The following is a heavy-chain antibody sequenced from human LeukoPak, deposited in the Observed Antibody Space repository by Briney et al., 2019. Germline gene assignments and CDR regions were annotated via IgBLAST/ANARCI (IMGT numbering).Heavy chain of an antibody. Sequence: GGSLRLSCAASGLTFSDYSMTWVRQAPGKGLFWVSGISAGGGGTYYADSVKGRFSISRDNSRNTLYLQMNSLRAEDTAVYYCAKDAAGPEYWGQGTLVTVSS. CDR1: GLTFSDYS. CDR3: AKDAAGPEY. J-gene: IGHJ4*02. V-gene: IGHV3-23*01. D-gene: IGHD6-13*01. CDR2: ISAGGGGT.